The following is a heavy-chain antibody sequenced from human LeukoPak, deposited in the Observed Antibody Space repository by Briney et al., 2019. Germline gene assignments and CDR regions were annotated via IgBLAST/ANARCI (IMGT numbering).Heavy chain of an antibody. CDR3: AKGGKWDVTPFDY. CDR1: GFTFNSYA. D-gene: IGHD1-26*01. CDR2: ISGGGGST. J-gene: IGHJ4*02. Sequence: GGSLRLSCAASGFTFNSYAMNWVRQAPGKGLEWVSTISGGGGSTYYADSVKGRFTISRDNSKNTLYLQVNSLRAEDTAVYYCAKGGKWDVTPFDYWGQGTLVTVSS. V-gene: IGHV3-23*01.